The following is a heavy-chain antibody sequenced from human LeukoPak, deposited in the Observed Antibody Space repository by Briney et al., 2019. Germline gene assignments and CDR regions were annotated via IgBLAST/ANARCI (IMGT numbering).Heavy chain of an antibody. J-gene: IGHJ4*02. Sequence: ASVKVSCKASGYTFTSYGISWVRQAPGQGLEWMGWISAYNGNTNYAQKLQGRVTMTTDTSTHTAYMELRSLRSDDTAVYYCAREPDPSYSGTPDYWGQGTLVTVSS. V-gene: IGHV1-18*01. CDR2: ISAYNGNT. D-gene: IGHD1-26*01. CDR3: AREPDPSYSGTPDY. CDR1: GYTFTSYG.